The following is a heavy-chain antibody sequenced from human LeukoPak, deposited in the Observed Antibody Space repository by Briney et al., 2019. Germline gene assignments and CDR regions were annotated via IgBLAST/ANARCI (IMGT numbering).Heavy chain of an antibody. Sequence: SQTLSLTCTVSGGSISSGGYYWSWIRQHPGKGLEWIGYIYYSGSTYYNPSLKSRVTISVDTSKNQFSLKLSSVTAADTAVYYCARVGAGTRVFDIWGQGTMVTVSS. V-gene: IGHV4-31*03. J-gene: IGHJ3*02. CDR1: GGSISSGGYY. CDR2: IYYSGST. CDR3: ARVGAGTRVFDI. D-gene: IGHD3/OR15-3a*01.